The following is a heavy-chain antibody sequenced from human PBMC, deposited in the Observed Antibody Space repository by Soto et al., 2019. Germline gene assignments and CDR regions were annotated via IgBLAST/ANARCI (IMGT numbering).Heavy chain of an antibody. Sequence: SGPTLVNPTQTLTLTCTVSGFSLSTSGVTVGWIRQPPGKALEWLALIYWDDDKRYSPPLKPRLTITKDTSKNQVVLTMTNVGPVDTATYYCAHRRIDASSNYHFGYWGQGALVTVSS. J-gene: IGHJ4*02. V-gene: IGHV2-5*02. CDR2: IYWDDDK. CDR3: AHRRIDASSNYHFGY. CDR1: GFSLSTSGVT. D-gene: IGHD2-2*01.